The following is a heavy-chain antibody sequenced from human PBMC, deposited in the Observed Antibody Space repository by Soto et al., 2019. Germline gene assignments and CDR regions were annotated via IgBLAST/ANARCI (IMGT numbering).Heavy chain of an antibody. V-gene: IGHV3-21*01. CDR3: ARDHDSAFFDY. Sequence: GGSLRLSCAAPGFTFSSYSMNWVRQAPGKGLEWVSSISSSSSYIYYADSVKGRFTISRDNAKNSLYLQMNSLRAEDTAVYYCARDHDSAFFDYWGQGTLVTVSS. CDR2: ISSSSSYI. J-gene: IGHJ4*02. D-gene: IGHD5-18*01. CDR1: GFTFSSYS.